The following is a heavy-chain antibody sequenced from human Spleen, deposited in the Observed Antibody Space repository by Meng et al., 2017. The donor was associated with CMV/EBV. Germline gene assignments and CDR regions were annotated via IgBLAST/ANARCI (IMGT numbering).Heavy chain of an antibody. CDR2: IRYNGTKK. CDR1: GFTFSSYA. V-gene: IGHV3-30*02. J-gene: IGHJ4*02. D-gene: IGHD3-3*01. CDR3: ARDFGGY. Sequence: GGSLRLSCAASGFTFSSYAMSWVRQAPGKGLEWVAFIRYNGTKKDYEDSVKGRFTISRDNAKNTLYLQMNSLRAEDTAVYYCARDFGGYWGQGTLVTVSS.